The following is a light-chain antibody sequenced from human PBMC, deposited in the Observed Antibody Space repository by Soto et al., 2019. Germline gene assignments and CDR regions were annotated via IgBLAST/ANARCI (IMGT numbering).Light chain of an antibody. V-gene: IGLV2-8*01. CDR1: SNDFGGYNF. J-gene: IGLJ1*01. CDR2: EVS. CDR3: SSYAGNNIFYV. Sequence: QSALAQPPSASGSPGQSVTISCAGTSNDFGGYNFVSWYQQHPGKAPKLMIFEVSKRPSGVPDRFSGSKSGNTASLTVSGLQAEDEADYYCSSYAGNNIFYVFGTGTKVTVL.